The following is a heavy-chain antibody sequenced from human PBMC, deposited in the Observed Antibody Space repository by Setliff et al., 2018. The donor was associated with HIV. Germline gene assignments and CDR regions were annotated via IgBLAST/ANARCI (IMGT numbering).Heavy chain of an antibody. CDR1: GYSFPTYG. D-gene: IGHD3-10*01. CDR2: ISAYNGDT. J-gene: IGHJ6*03. V-gene: IGHV1-18*01. CDR3: ATAGEMATIGYSYYYMGV. Sequence: ASVKVSCKASGYSFPTYGISWVRQAPGQGLEWMGWISAYNGDTDYSQKVQGRVTITADESRTTAYLDLNSLRSEDTAVYYCATAGEMATIGYSYYYMGVWGKGTTVTVSS.